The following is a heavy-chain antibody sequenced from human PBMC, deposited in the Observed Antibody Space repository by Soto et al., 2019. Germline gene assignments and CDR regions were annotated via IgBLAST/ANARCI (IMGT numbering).Heavy chain of an antibody. J-gene: IGHJ4*02. CDR2: INAGNGNT. CDR3: ARGPDDVHFDY. V-gene: IGHV1-3*01. D-gene: IGHD1-1*01. Sequence: QVQLVQSGAEVKNPGASVKVSCKASGYTFTTHGIHWVRQAPGQRLEWMGWINAGNGNTKHSQKFQGRVTFTRDTSANTAYMDLGSLRSEDTAVYYCARGPDDVHFDYWGQGTLVTVSS. CDR1: GYTFTTHG.